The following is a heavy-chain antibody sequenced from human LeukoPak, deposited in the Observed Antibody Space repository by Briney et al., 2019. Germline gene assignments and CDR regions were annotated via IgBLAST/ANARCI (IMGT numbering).Heavy chain of an antibody. V-gene: IGHV3-15*01. CDR1: GFTFNTYA. D-gene: IGHD3-10*01. J-gene: IGHJ4*02. CDR3: TTELWPGTDY. Sequence: GGSLRLSCAASGFTFNTYAMSWVRQAPWEGLEWVGRIKSKTDGGTTDYAAPVKGRFTISRDDSKNTLYLQMNSLKTEDTAVYYCTTELWPGTDYWGQGTLVTVSS. CDR2: IKSKTDGGTT.